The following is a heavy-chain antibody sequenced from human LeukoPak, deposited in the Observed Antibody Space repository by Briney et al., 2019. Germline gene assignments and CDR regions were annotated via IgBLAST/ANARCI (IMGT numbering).Heavy chain of an antibody. Sequence: GGSLRLSCAASGFTFSNAWMSWVRQAPGKGLEWVSAISGSGGSTYYADSVKGRFTISRDNSKNTLYLQMNSLRAEDTAVYYCAKVVPAAPFDYWGQGTLVTVSS. CDR3: AKVVPAAPFDY. D-gene: IGHD2-2*01. CDR1: GFTFSNAW. V-gene: IGHV3-23*01. J-gene: IGHJ4*02. CDR2: ISGSGGST.